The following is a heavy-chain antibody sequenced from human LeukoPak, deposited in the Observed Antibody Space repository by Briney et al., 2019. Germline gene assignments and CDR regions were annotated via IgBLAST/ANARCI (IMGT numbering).Heavy chain of an antibody. D-gene: IGHD3-3*01. V-gene: IGHV7-4-1*02. Sequence: GASVNVSCKASGYTFTTFPINWVRQAPGQGLEWMGWIDTNTGSPTYAQGLTGRFVFSLDTSVSTAFLQINSLKAEDTAVYYCARVGYYDFWSGHSEYNWFDPWGQGTLATVSS. J-gene: IGHJ5*02. CDR2: IDTNTGSP. CDR1: GYTFTTFP. CDR3: ARVGYYDFWSGHSEYNWFDP.